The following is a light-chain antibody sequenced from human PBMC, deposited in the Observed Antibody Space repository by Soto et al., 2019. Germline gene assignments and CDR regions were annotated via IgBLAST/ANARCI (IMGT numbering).Light chain of an antibody. CDR2: GAS. Sequence: EIVMTQSPATLSLSPGETATLSCRASQSVHSNLAWFQQHPGQAPRLLIYGASSRATGIPVRFSGSGSGTEFTLTISSLQPEDFATYYRLCYITYPWTFGQGTKVDIK. CDR3: LCYITYPWT. V-gene: IGKV3-15*01. CDR1: QSVHSN. J-gene: IGKJ1*01.